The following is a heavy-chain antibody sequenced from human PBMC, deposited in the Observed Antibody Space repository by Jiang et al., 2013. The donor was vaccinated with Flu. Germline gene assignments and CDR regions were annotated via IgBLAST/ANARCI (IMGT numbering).Heavy chain of an antibody. J-gene: IGHJ6*02. Sequence: QLVESGGGVVQPGRSLRLSCAASGFTFRTYGMHWVRQAPGKGLEWVAVIYYDGTNKYYVDSVKGRFTISRDNSKNTLYLQMNSLRAEDTAVYYCARGAYDFWSGYYSLRAGGGMDVWGQGTAVTVSS. CDR3: ARGAYDFWSGYYSLRAGGGMDV. V-gene: IGHV3-33*08. D-gene: IGHD3-3*01. CDR2: IYYDGTNK. CDR1: GFTFRTYG.